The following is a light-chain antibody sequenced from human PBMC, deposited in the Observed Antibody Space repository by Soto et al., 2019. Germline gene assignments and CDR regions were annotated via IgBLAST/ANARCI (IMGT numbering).Light chain of an antibody. CDR2: GAS. Sequence: ETVLTQSPGTLSLSPGERATLSCRASQSVSSNYLAWYQQKPGQAPRLLIFGASSRATGIPDRFSGSGSGTDFTLTISRLEPEDFAMYYCQQYGSSPLITFGPGTKVDLK. CDR1: QSVSSNY. V-gene: IGKV3-20*01. J-gene: IGKJ3*01. CDR3: QQYGSSPLIT.